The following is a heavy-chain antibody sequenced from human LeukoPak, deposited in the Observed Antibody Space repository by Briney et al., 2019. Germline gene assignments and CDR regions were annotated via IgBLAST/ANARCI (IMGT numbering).Heavy chain of an antibody. CDR1: GYTFTSYD. CDR3: ARAPTVTRRSCWFDP. V-gene: IGHV1-8*03. J-gene: IGHJ5*02. CDR2: MNPNSGNT. Sequence: ASVKVSCKASGYTFTSYDINWVRQATGQGLEWMGWMNPNSGNTGYAQKFQGRVTITRNTSISTAYMGLSSLRSEDTAVYYCARAPTVTRRSCWFDPWGQGTLVTVSS. D-gene: IGHD4-17*01.